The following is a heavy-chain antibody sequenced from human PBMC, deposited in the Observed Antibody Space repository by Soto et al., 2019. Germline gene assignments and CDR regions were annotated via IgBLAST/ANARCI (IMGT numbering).Heavy chain of an antibody. V-gene: IGHV1-69*01. CDR1: GGTISSYA. D-gene: IGHD5-18*01. Sequence: QVQLVQSGAEVKKPGSLVKLSCKASGGTISSYAISWVRQAPGQGLEWMGGIIPIFGTANYAQKFQGRVTITADESTSTAYMELSSLRSEDTAVYYCARDLHHSYGYHYYYGMDVWGQGTTVTVSS. CDR3: ARDLHHSYGYHYYYGMDV. J-gene: IGHJ6*02. CDR2: IIPIFGTA.